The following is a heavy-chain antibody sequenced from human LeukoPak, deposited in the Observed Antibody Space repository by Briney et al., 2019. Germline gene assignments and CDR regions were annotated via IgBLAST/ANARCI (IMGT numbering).Heavy chain of an antibody. J-gene: IGHJ4*02. CDR3: AKVPQSHSSSWFHFDY. CDR2: ISGSGGST. V-gene: IGHV3-23*01. D-gene: IGHD6-13*01. Sequence: PGGSLRLSCAASGFTLSSYAMSWVRQAPGKGLEWVSAISGSGGSTYYADSVKGRFTISRDNSKNTLYPQMNSLRAEDTAVYYCAKVPQSHSSSWFHFDYWGQGTLVTVSS. CDR1: GFTLSSYA.